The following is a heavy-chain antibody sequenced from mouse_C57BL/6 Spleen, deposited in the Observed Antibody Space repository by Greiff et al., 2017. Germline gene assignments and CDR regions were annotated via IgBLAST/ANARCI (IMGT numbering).Heavy chain of an antibody. J-gene: IGHJ1*03. CDR2: ILPGSGST. Sequence: QVQLQQSGAELMKPGASVKLSCKATGYTFTGYWIEWVKQRPGHGLEWIGEILPGSGSTNYNEKFKGKATFTADTSSNTAYMQLSSLTTEDSAIYYCARWSNVHYGSSYYWYFDVWGTGTTVTVSS. V-gene: IGHV1-9*01. D-gene: IGHD1-1*01. CDR1: GYTFTGYW. CDR3: ARWSNVHYGSSYYWYFDV.